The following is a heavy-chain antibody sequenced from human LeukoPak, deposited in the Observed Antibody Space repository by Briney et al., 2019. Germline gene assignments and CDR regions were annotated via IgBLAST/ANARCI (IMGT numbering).Heavy chain of an antibody. V-gene: IGHV4-61*02. J-gene: IGHJ3*02. Sequence: SETLSLTCTVSGDSISSGDYYWSWIRQPAGKGLEWIGRTSSSGSTNYNPSLKSRVTISVDTSKNQFSLKLSSVTAADTAVYFCARGPYSYDSSGAFDIWGQGTMVTVSS. CDR2: TSSSGST. D-gene: IGHD3-22*01. CDR1: GDSISSGDYY. CDR3: ARGPYSYDSSGAFDI.